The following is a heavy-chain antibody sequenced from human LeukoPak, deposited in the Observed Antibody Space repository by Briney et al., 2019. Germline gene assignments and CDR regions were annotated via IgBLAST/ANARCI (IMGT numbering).Heavy chain of an antibody. D-gene: IGHD4-17*01. J-gene: IGHJ4*02. CDR1: GFTFSTYW. V-gene: IGHV3-7*03. Sequence: GGSLRLSCAASGFTFSTYWMTWVRQAPGKGLEWVASINQDGRGKFYVDSVKGRFTISRDNAQKSLYLEMNSLRAEDTAFYYCARAVTSTEGYWGQGTLVTVSS. CDR3: ARAVTSTEGY. CDR2: INQDGRGK.